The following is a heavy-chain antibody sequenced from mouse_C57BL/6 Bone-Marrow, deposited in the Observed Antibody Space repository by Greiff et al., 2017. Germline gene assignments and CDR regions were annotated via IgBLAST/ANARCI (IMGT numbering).Heavy chain of an antibody. CDR2: IHPNSGST. Sequence: VKLQQPGAELVKPGASVKLSCKASGYTFTSYWMHWVKQRPGQGLEWIGMIHPNSGSTNYNEKFKSKATLTVDKSSSTAYMQLSSLTSEDSAVYYCARGGYYYGSSHWYFDVWGTGTTVTVSS. CDR1: GYTFTSYW. D-gene: IGHD1-1*01. CDR3: ARGGYYYGSSHWYFDV. J-gene: IGHJ1*03. V-gene: IGHV1-64*01.